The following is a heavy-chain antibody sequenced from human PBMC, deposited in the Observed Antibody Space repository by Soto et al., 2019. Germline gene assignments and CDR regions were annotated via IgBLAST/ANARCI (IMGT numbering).Heavy chain of an antibody. D-gene: IGHD1-26*01. J-gene: IGHJ5*02. Sequence: PGGSLRLSCAASGFIFSSSAMNWVRQAPGKGLEWVSAISDSGRSTYYADSVKGRFTISRDNSKSTVYLELNNLSAEDTAVYHCAKNQGVELVPLATVDWFDPWGQGSVVTVSS. CDR3: AKNQGVELVPLATVDWFDP. V-gene: IGHV3-23*01. CDR2: ISDSGRST. CDR1: GFIFSSSA.